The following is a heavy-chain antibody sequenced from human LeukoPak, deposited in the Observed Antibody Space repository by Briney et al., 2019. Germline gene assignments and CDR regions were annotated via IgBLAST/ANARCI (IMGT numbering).Heavy chain of an antibody. CDR1: GFTFSRCG. V-gene: IGHV3-33*01. CDR3: ARAEPGLFDY. J-gene: IGHJ4*02. Sequence: GGSLRLSCVASGFTFSRCGMNWVRQAPGKGLEWVAVIYSDGRNEYYADSVEGRFTISRDNSKNTLYLQMNSLRAEDTAVYYCARAEPGLFDYWGLGTLVTVSS. CDR2: IYSDGRNE.